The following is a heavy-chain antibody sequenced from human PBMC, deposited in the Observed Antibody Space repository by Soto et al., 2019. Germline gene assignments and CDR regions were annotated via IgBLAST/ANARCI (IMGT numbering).Heavy chain of an antibody. CDR1: GYSFTSYW. Sequence: PGESLKISCKGSGYSFTSYWIGWVRQMPGKGLEWMGIIYPGDSDTRYSPSFQGQVTISADKSISTAYLQWSSLKASDTAMYYCARHRGGVVPAPIQYYMDVWGKGTTVTVSS. D-gene: IGHD2-2*01. V-gene: IGHV5-51*01. CDR2: IYPGDSDT. CDR3: ARHRGGVVPAPIQYYMDV. J-gene: IGHJ6*03.